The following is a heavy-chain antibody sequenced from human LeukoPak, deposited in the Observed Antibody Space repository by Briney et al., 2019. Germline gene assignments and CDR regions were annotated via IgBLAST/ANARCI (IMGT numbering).Heavy chain of an antibody. CDR3: ARSVQHLFDF. CDR2: ISSSGGTI. D-gene: IGHD6-13*01. Sequence: PGGSLRLSCAASGFTFSSSEMNWVRQDPGKGLGWVSYISSSGGTISYADPVKGRFTISRDNAKNSLYLQMDSLRAEDTAIYYCARSVQHLFDFCGEGTLVTVSS. V-gene: IGHV3-48*03. J-gene: IGHJ4*02. CDR1: GFTFSSSE.